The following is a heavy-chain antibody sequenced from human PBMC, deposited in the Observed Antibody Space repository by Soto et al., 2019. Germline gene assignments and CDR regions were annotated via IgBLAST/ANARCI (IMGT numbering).Heavy chain of an antibody. V-gene: IGHV3-48*02. J-gene: IGHJ4*02. CDR1: GFTFSSYS. Sequence: GGSLRLSCAASGFTFSSYSMNWVRQAPGKGLEWVSYISTSSNTIYYADSVRGRFTISRDNAKNSLFLQMNSLSDEDTAVYYCARDESGLEPYCSGTTCHSPYYFDSWGQGTLVTVSS. CDR2: ISTSSNTI. D-gene: IGHD2-2*01. CDR3: ARDESGLEPYCSGTTCHSPYYFDS.